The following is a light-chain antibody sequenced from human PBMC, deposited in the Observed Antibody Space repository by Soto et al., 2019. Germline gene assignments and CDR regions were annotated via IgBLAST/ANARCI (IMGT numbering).Light chain of an antibody. CDR3: SAYTSSNTLDV. CDR2: EVT. CDR1: SGDVGGYNY. Sequence: QSALTQPASVSGSPGQSITISCTGTSGDVGGYNYVSWYQQYPGKAPKLMIYEVTNRPSGGSDRFSGSKSGNTASLNISGLQGEDGADYDCSAYTSSNTLDVVGTGTKVTVL. V-gene: IGLV2-14*01. J-gene: IGLJ1*01.